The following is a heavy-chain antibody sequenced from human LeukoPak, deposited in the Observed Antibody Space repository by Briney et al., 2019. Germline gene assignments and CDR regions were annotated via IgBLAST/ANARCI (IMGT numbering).Heavy chain of an antibody. Sequence: PGGSLRLSCAASGFTFSSYAMSWVRQAPGKGLEWVSSISGSGGDTYYADSVKGRFTISRDNSKNTLYLQMNSLRAEDTAVYYCAKLSWGELLLDDFDYWGQGTLVTVSS. J-gene: IGHJ4*02. CDR2: ISGSGGDT. CDR1: GFTFSSYA. V-gene: IGHV3-23*01. D-gene: IGHD1-26*01. CDR3: AKLSWGELLLDDFDY.